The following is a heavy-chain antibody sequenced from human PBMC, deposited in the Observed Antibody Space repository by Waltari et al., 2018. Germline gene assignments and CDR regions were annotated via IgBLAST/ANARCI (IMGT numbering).Heavy chain of an antibody. Sequence: QVQLQESGPGLVKPSETLSLTCTVSGGSISSYYWSWIRQPAGKGLEWIGRIYTSGSTNYNPSLKSRVTMSVDTSKNQFSLKLSSVTAADTAVYYCARESESYYPYYYYMDVWGKGTTVTVSS. CDR3: ARESESYYPYYYYMDV. J-gene: IGHJ6*03. CDR2: IYTSGST. CDR1: GGSISSYY. V-gene: IGHV4-4*07. D-gene: IGHD3-10*01.